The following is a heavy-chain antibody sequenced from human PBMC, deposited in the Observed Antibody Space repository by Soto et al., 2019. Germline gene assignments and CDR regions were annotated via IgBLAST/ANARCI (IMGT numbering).Heavy chain of an antibody. D-gene: IGHD3-10*01. CDR2: IYASGAT. CDR3: ARSHSFDGSIYHYYFDF. Sequence: PSETLSLTCTVSGGSISTYYWSWIRQPPGGTLGWIGYIYASGATTYNPSLESRVTMSVDMPNNEFSLELTSLTAADTAVYYCARSHSFDGSIYHYYFDFWGQGTLVTVSS. V-gene: IGHV4-59*01. J-gene: IGHJ4*02. CDR1: GGSISTYY.